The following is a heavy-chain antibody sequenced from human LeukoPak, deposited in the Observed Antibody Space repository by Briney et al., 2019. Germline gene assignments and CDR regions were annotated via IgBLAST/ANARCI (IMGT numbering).Heavy chain of an antibody. V-gene: IGHV4-4*07. D-gene: IGHD2-8*01. CDR1: GGSISSYY. CDR2: IYTSGST. CDR3: ARDRIMGLMGEKYYFDY. J-gene: IGHJ4*02. Sequence: PSETLSLTCTVSGGSISSYYWSWIRQPAGKGLEWIGRIYTSGSTNYNPSLKSRVTMSVDTSKNQFSLTLSSVTAADTAVYYCARDRIMGLMGEKYYFDYWGQGTLVTVSS.